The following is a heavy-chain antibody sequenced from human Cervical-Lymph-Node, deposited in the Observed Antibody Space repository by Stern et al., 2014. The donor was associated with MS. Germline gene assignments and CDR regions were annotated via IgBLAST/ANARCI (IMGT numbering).Heavy chain of an antibody. J-gene: IGHJ3*02. Sequence: VQLVESGAEVKKPGASVKVSCNASGYTFSSYGISWVRQAPVQGLELMGWLSTYNGITNYARKLQGRVTMTTDTSTSTAYMELRSLRYDDTAVYSCARGLLGSKNAFDIWGQGTMVTVSS. CDR2: LSTYNGIT. CDR1: GYTFSSYG. D-gene: IGHD2-15*01. V-gene: IGHV1-18*01. CDR3: ARGLLGSKNAFDI.